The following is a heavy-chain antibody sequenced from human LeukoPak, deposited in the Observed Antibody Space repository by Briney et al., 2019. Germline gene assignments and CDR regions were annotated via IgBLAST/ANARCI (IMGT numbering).Heavy chain of an antibody. J-gene: IGHJ4*02. CDR1: GGTFRIYA. CDR2: IIPIFGTA. D-gene: IGHD5-24*01. Sequence: SVKVSCKASGGTFRIYAISWVRQAPGQGLEWMGGIIPIFGTANYAQKFQGRVTILADESTRTAYMELSSLRSEDTAVYYCASTIEMAAINQFDYWGQGTLVTVSS. CDR3: ASTIEMAAINQFDY. V-gene: IGHV1-69*13.